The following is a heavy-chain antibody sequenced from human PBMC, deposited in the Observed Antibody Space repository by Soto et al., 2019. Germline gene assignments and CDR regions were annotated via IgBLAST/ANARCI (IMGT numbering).Heavy chain of an antibody. Sequence: SETLSLTCSVSGESINSGGYYWSWIRHHPGKGLEWIGYIYDSESAYYNPSLKSRVTISMDTSKSHFAMRLSSVTAADTAVYYCARASSSSSAADYWGQGTQVTVS. J-gene: IGHJ4*02. CDR3: ARASSSSSAADY. CDR2: IYDSESA. CDR1: GESINSGGYY. V-gene: IGHV4-31*03. D-gene: IGHD6-6*01.